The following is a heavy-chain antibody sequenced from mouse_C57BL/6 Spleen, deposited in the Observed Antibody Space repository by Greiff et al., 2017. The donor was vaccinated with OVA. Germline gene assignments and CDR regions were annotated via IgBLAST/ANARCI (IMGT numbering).Heavy chain of an antibody. J-gene: IGHJ3*01. CDR3: ARQKYYDYDGGAWFAY. Sequence: EVHLVESGGGLVKPGGSLKLSCAASGFTFSSYTMSWVRQTPEKRLEWVATISGGGGNTYYPDSVKGRFTISRDNAKNTLYLQMSSLRSEDTALYYCARQKYYDYDGGAWFAYWGQGTLVTVSA. V-gene: IGHV5-9*01. CDR1: GFTFSSYT. CDR2: ISGGGGNT. D-gene: IGHD2-4*01.